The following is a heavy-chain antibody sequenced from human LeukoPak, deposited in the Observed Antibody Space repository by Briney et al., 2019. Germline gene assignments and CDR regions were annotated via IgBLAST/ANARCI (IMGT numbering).Heavy chain of an antibody. Sequence: GGSLRLSCVASGFTFGDVVMSWVRQAPGKGLEWVSAISYNGASTDYADSVKGRFAISRDNSKNTLYLQMNSLRAEDTAVYYCARRTGGTKDYWGQGTRSPSPQ. CDR3: ARRTGGTKDY. CDR2: ISYNGAST. J-gene: IGHJ4*02. CDR1: GFTFGDVV. V-gene: IGHV3-23*01. D-gene: IGHD7-27*01.